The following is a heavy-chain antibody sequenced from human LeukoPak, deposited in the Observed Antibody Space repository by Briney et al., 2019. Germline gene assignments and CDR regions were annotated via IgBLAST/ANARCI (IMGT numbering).Heavy chain of an antibody. CDR2: IYYSGST. D-gene: IGHD4-11*01. J-gene: IGHJ6*03. Sequence: QSSETLSLTCTVSGGSISSSSYYWGWVRQPPGKGLEWIGSIYYSGSTYYNPSLKSRVTISVDTSKNQFSLKLSSVTAADTAVYYCVRGKTTVTAYYYYYMDVWGKGTTVTVSS. V-gene: IGHV4-39*07. CDR1: GGSISSSSYY. CDR3: VRGKTTVTAYYYYYMDV.